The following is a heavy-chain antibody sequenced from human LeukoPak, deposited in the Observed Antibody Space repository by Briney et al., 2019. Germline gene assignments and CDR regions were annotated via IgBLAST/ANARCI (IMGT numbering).Heavy chain of an antibody. Sequence: ASVKVSCKASGYTFTSYYMHWVRQAPGQGLEWMGIINPSGGSTSYAQKFQGRVTMTRDTSTSTVYMELSSLRSEDTAVYYCARDRISRYSSGWYPFAGVYWGQGTLVTVSS. CDR2: INPSGGST. V-gene: IGHV1-46*01. D-gene: IGHD6-19*01. CDR1: GYTFTSYY. J-gene: IGHJ4*02. CDR3: ARDRISRYSSGWYPFAGVY.